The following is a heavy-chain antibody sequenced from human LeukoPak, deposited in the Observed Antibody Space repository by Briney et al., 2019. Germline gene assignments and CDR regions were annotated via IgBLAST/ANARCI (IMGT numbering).Heavy chain of an antibody. J-gene: IGHJ4*02. CDR1: GGSISSSSYY. V-gene: IGHV4-39*07. CDR2: IYHSGST. Sequence: PSETLSLTCTVSGGSISSSSYYWGWIRQPPGKGLEWIESIYHSGSTYYNPSLKSRVIISVDTSKNQFSLKLSSVTAADTAVYYCARGPSFWSGYPFSFDYWGQGTLVTVSS. D-gene: IGHD3-3*01. CDR3: ARGPSFWSGYPFSFDY.